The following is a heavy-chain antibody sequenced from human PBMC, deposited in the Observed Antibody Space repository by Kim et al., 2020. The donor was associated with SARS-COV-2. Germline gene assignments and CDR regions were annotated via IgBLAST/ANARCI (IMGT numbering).Heavy chain of an antibody. D-gene: IGHD5-18*01. CDR3: AKDFRGYSYDFDY. V-gene: IGHV3-30*18. CDR1: GFNFRSYG. CDR2: ISYDGSNK. Sequence: GGSLRLSCAASGFNFRSYGMHWVRQAPGKGLEWVAVISYDGSNKYYSESVQGRFTISRENSKNTLFMQMNSLRADDAAVYYCAKDFRGYSYDFDYLGQG. J-gene: IGHJ4*02.